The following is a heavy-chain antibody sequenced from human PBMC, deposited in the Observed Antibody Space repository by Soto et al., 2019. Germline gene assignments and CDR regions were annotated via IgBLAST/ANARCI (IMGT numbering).Heavy chain of an antibody. CDR2: INPSGGST. J-gene: IGHJ4*02. CDR1: GYTFTSYY. CDR3: ASDGGQTGLDY. V-gene: IGHV1-46*01. D-gene: IGHD2-15*01. Sequence: VASVKVSCKASGYTFTSYYMHWVRQAPGQGLEWMGIINPSGGSTSYAQKFQGRVTMTRDTSTSTVYMELSSLRSEDTAVYYCASDGGQTGLDYWGQGTLVTVSS.